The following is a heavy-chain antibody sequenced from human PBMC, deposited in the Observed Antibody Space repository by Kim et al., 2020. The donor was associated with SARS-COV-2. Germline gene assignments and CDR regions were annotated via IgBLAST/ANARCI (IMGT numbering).Heavy chain of an antibody. CDR2: INPSGGST. CDR3: ARDEGGSNYVPGNWFDP. CDR1: GYTFTSYY. J-gene: IGHJ5*02. D-gene: IGHD4-4*01. V-gene: IGHV1-46*01. Sequence: ASVKVSCKASGYTFTSYYMHWVRQAPGQGLEWMGIINPSGGSTSYAQKFQGRVTMTRDTSTSTVYMELSSLRSEDTAVYYCARDEGGSNYVPGNWFDPWGQGTLVTVSS.